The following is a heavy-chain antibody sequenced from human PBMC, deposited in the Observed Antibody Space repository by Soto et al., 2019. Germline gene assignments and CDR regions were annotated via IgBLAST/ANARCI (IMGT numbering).Heavy chain of an antibody. CDR3: ARGKYYDFWSGHTVVDY. V-gene: IGHV1-18*01. Sequence: ASVKVSCKASGYTFTSYGISWVRQAPGQGLEWMGWISAYNGNTNYAQKLQGRVTMTTDTSTSTAYMELRSLRSDDTAVYYCARGKYYDFWSGHTVVDYWGQGTLVTVSS. CDR2: ISAYNGNT. J-gene: IGHJ4*02. CDR1: GYTFTSYG. D-gene: IGHD3-3*01.